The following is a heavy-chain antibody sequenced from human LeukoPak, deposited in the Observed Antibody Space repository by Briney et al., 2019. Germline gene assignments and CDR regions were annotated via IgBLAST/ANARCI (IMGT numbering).Heavy chain of an antibody. D-gene: IGHD6-13*01. Sequence: ASVKVSCKASGYTFTGYYMHWVRQAPGQGLEWMGWINPNSGGTNYAQKFQGRVTMTRDTSISTAYMELSRLRSDDTAVYYCARESPGIAAAGTHYYYMDVWGKGTTVTVSS. CDR3: ARESPGIAAAGTHYYYMDV. V-gene: IGHV1-2*02. CDR1: GYTFTGYY. J-gene: IGHJ6*03. CDR2: INPNSGGT.